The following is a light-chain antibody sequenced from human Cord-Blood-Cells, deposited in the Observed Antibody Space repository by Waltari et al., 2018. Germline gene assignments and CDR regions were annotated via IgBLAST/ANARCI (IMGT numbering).Light chain of an antibody. CDR3: QQYYSTPT. V-gene: IGKV4-1*01. J-gene: IGKJ1*01. CDR1: QSVLYSSNNKNY. Sequence: DIVMTQSPDSLAVSLRERAPINCKSSQSVLYSSNNKNYLAWYQQKPGQPPKLLIYWASTRESGVPDRFSGSGSGTDFTLTISSLQAEDVAVYYCQQYYSTPTFGQGTKVEIK. CDR2: WAS.